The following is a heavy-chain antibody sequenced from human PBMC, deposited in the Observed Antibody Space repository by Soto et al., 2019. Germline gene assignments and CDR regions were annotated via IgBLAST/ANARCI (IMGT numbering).Heavy chain of an antibody. CDR3: ARSGVAAAGTRVNWFDP. CDR2: INPNSGGT. CDR1: GYTFTGYY. V-gene: IGHV1-2*04. Sequence: ASVKVSCKASGYTFTGYYMHWVRQAPGQGLEWMGWINPNSGGTNYAQKFQGWVTMTRDTSISTAYMELSRLRSDDTAVYYCARSGVAAAGTRVNWFDPWGQGTLVTVSS. J-gene: IGHJ5*02. D-gene: IGHD6-13*01.